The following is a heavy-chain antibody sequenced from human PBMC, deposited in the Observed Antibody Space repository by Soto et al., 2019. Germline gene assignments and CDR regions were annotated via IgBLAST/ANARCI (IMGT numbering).Heavy chain of an antibody. CDR2: IYYSGST. Sequence: SETLSLTCTVSGGSISSYYWSWIRQPPGKGLEWIGYIYYSGSTNYNPSLKSRVTISVDTSKNQFSLKLSSVTAADTAVYYCARGGLGHYYYYYGMDVWGQGTTVTVSS. J-gene: IGHJ6*02. V-gene: IGHV4-59*01. CDR3: ARGGLGHYYYYYGMDV. CDR1: GGSISSYY. D-gene: IGHD7-27*01.